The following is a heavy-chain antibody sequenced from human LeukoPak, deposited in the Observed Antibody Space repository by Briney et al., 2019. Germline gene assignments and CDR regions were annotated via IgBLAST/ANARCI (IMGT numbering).Heavy chain of an antibody. CDR2: ISSSSGTI. J-gene: IGHJ4*02. CDR1: GFTFSSYS. V-gene: IGHV3-48*01. CDR3: ARDHNYAFDY. D-gene: IGHD5-18*01. Sequence: GGSLRLSCAASGFTFSSYSMNWVRQAPGKGLEWVSCISSSSGTINYADSVKGRFTISGDNARNSLYLQMNSLRAEDTAVYYCARDHNYAFDYWGQGTLVTVSS.